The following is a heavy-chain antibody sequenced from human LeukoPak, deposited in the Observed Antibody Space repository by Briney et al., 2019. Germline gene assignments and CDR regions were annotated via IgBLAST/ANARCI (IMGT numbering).Heavy chain of an antibody. Sequence: PGRSLRLSCAASGFTFSSYGMHWVRQAPGKGLEWVAVISYDGSNKYYADSVKGRFTISRDNSKNTLYLQMNSLRAEDTAVYYCAKEPSGYSYGYSEYWGQGILVTVSS. V-gene: IGHV3-30*18. CDR3: AKEPSGYSYGYSEY. D-gene: IGHD5-18*01. J-gene: IGHJ4*02. CDR1: GFTFSSYG. CDR2: ISYDGSNK.